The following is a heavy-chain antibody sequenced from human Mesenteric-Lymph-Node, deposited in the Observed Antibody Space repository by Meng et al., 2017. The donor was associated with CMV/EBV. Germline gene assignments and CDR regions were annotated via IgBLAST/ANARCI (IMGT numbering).Heavy chain of an antibody. Sequence: GGSLRLSCTVSGGSISSSSYYWGWIRQPPGKGLEWVAFIWYDGSNKYYADSVKGRFTISRDNSKNTLYLQMNSLRAEDTAVFYCAKDGRSRRYSYGYDWGQGTLVTVSS. V-gene: IGHV3-30*02. D-gene: IGHD5-18*01. CDR3: AKDGRSRRYSYGYD. CDR2: IWYDGSNK. J-gene: IGHJ4*02. CDR1: GGSISSSSYY.